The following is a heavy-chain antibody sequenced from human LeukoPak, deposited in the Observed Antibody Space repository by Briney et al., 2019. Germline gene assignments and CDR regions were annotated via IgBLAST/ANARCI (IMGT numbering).Heavy chain of an antibody. V-gene: IGHV4-4*02. J-gene: IGHJ4*02. CDR3: ARGIAVAGNYFDY. D-gene: IGHD6-19*01. CDR2: IYHGGST. CDR1: GGSISSSNW. Sequence: RASETLSLTCAVSGGSISSSNWWSWVRQPPGKGLEWIGEIYHGGSTNYNPSLKSRVTISVDKSKNQFSLKLSSVTAADTAVYYCARGIAVAGNYFDYWGQGTLVTVSS.